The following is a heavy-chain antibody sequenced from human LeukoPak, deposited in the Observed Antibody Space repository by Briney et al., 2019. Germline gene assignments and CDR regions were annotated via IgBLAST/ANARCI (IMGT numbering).Heavy chain of an antibody. D-gene: IGHD3-16*01. CDR3: ARERFGESEFAEYFQH. CDR2: ISAYNGNT. J-gene: IGHJ1*01. V-gene: IGHV1-18*04. CDR1: GYTFTGYY. Sequence: GASVKVSCKASGYTFTGYYMHWVRQAPGQGLEWMGWISAYNGNTNYAQKLQGRVTMTTDTSTSTAYMELRSLRSDDTAVYYCARERFGESEFAEYFQHWGQGTLVTVSS.